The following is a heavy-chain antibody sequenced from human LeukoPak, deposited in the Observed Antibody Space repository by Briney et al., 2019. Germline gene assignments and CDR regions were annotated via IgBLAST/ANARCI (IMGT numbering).Heavy chain of an antibody. CDR3: ARSYYDSSGYHDTFDI. V-gene: IGHV4-59*07. CDR2: SYGSGHT. Sequence: PPGTLSLTCTVSGGSISSYYWSWIRQPPGKGLEWLGYSYGSGHTNSYPSLKSRVTTSGETNKKQFSLKLGFVTAADTAVYYCARSYYDSSGYHDTFDIWGQGTMVPVSS. D-gene: IGHD3-22*01. J-gene: IGHJ3*02. CDR1: GGSISSYY.